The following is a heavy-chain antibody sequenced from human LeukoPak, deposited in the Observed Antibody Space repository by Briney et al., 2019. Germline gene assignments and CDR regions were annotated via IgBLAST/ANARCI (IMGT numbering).Heavy chain of an antibody. CDR3: ARPIARYGETDY. CDR1: GFTFSSYA. Sequence: GGSLRLSCAASGFTFSSYAMHWVRQAPGKGLEWVAVISYDGSNKYYADSVKGRFTISRDNSKNTLYLQMNSLRAEDTAVYYCARPIARYGETDYWGQGTRVTVSS. J-gene: IGHJ4*02. V-gene: IGHV3-30*04. CDR2: ISYDGSNK. D-gene: IGHD4-17*01.